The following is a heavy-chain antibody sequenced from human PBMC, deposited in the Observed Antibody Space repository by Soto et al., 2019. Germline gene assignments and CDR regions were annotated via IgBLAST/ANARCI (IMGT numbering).Heavy chain of an antibody. Sequence: ESGGGVVQPGRSLRLSCAASGFTFSSYAMDWVRQAPGKGLEWVAVISYDGSSKYYADSVKGRFTISRDNPKNTLYLQMHSLRAEDTAVYYCAIGVEWLPSWVDYWGQGNLVTGSS. CDR1: GFTFSSYA. CDR2: ISYDGSSK. CDR3: AIGVEWLPSWVDY. D-gene: IGHD5-12*01. J-gene: IGHJ4*02. V-gene: IGHV3-30-3*01.